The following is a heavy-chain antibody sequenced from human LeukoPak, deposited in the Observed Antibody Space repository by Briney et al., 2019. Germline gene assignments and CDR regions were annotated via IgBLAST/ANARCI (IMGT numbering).Heavy chain of an antibody. CDR1: GYTLTELS. J-gene: IGHJ6*03. D-gene: IGHD2-15*01. CDR2: IDPEDGET. Sequence: ASVKVSCKVAGYTLTELSMHWVRQAPGKGLEWMGGIDPEDGETIYAQKFQGRVTMTEDTSTDTAYMELSSLRSEDTAVYYCATALGYCSGGSCYFYMDVWGKGTTVTVSS. CDR3: ATALGYCSGGSCYFYMDV. V-gene: IGHV1-24*01.